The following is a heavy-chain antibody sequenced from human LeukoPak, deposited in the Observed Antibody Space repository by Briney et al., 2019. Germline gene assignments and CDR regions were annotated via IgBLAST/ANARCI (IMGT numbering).Heavy chain of an antibody. J-gene: IGHJ4*02. CDR1: GGSISSNNYY. CDR2: IYYSGTT. CDR3: ADYDSSGYYVDY. D-gene: IGHD3-22*01. V-gene: IGHV4-39*01. Sequence: PSETLSLTCTVSGGSISSNNYYWGWIRQPPGKGLEWIGTIYYSGTTYYSPSLKSRVTISVDTSKNQFSLKLSSVTAADTAVYYCADYDSSGYYVDYWGQGTLVTVSS.